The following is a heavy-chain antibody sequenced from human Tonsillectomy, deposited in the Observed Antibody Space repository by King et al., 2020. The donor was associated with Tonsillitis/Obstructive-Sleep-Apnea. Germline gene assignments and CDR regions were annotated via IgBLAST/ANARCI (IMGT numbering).Heavy chain of an antibody. CDR3: AGGRAMTTFTAAGVDYYSYGMDV. D-gene: IGHD4-11*01. CDR1: GFTFSSYA. J-gene: IGHJ6*02. Sequence: VQLVESGGGLVQPGGSLRLSCAASGFTFSSYAMHWVRQAPGKGLEYVSAISSNGGSAYYANSVRGRFTISRDNSKKTLYLQMGSLRAEDMTVYYCAGGRAMTTFTAAGVDYYSYGMDVWGQGTTVTVSS. V-gene: IGHV3-64*01. CDR2: ISSNGGSA.